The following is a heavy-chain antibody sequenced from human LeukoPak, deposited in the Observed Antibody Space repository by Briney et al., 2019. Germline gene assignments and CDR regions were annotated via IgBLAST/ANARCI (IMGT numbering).Heavy chain of an antibody. CDR2: INPNSGDT. Sequence: ASVKVSCKASGYTFTGYHMHWVRQAPGQGLEWMGRINPNSGDTNYAQKFQGRVTMTRDTSISTAYMELSSLRSEDTAVYYCARGSYGYQFDYWGQGTLVTVSS. D-gene: IGHD5-18*01. CDR1: GYTFTGYH. J-gene: IGHJ4*02. CDR3: ARGSYGYQFDY. V-gene: IGHV1-2*06.